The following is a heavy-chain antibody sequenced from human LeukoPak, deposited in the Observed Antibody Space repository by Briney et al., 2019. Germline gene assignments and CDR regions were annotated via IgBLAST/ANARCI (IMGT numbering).Heavy chain of an antibody. V-gene: IGHV1-8*01. CDR3: AKDDGLGNPDY. D-gene: IGHD3/OR15-3a*01. CDR1: GYTFTSYD. J-gene: IGHJ4*02. CDR2: MNPNSGNT. Sequence: GAPVKVSCKASGYTFTSYDINWVRQAAGQGLEWMGWMNPNSGNTGYAQKFQGRVTMTRNTSISTAYMELSSLRSEDTAVYYCAKDDGLGNPDYWGQGTLVTVSS.